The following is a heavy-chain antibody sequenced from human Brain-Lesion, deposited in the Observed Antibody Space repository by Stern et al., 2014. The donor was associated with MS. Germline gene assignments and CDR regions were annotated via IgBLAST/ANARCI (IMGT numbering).Heavy chain of an antibody. D-gene: IGHD5-18*01. CDR3: ARHQLGYGYAYLRY. V-gene: IGHV4-39*01. CDR1: GDSLSSSTFY. CDR2: VYYSGNT. Sequence: QLVESGPGLVKPSDTLSLTCSVSGDSLSSSTFYWGWIRQPPGKGPEWIGSVYYSGNTYYHPSLKSRVTISVDTSKNQFPRRLPSVTAADTAVYYCARHQLGYGYAYLRYWGQGTLVTVSS. J-gene: IGHJ4*02.